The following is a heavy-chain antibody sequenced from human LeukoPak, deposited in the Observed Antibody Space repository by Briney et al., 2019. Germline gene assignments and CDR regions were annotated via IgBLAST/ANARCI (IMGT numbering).Heavy chain of an antibody. V-gene: IGHV4-59*01. CDR3: ARGHQGLDP. Sequence: PSETLSLTCTVSGGSITTYYWSWIRQPPGKGLEWIGYIYYSGSTNYNPSFESRVTISVDTSKNQFSLKLSSVTAADTAVYYCARGHQGLDPWGQGTLVTVSS. J-gene: IGHJ5*02. CDR1: GGSITTYY. D-gene: IGHD2-2*01. CDR2: IYYSGST.